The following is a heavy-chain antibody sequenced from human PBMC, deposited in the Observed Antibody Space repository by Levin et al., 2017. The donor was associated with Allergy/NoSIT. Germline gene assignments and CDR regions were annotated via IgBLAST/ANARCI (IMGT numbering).Heavy chain of an antibody. CDR3: ARWEGYSYGFDP. Sequence: SETLSLTCTVSGGSISSSSYYWGWIRQPPGKGLEWIGSIYYSGSTYYNPSLKSRVTISVDTSKNQFSLKLSSVTAADTAVYYCARWEGYSYGFDPWGQGTLVTVSS. D-gene: IGHD5-18*01. J-gene: IGHJ5*02. CDR2: IYYSGST. CDR1: GGSISSSSYY. V-gene: IGHV4-39*07.